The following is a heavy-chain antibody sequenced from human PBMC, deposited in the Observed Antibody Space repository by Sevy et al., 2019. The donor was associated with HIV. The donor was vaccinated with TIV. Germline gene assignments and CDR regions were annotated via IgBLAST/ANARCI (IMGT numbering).Heavy chain of an antibody. D-gene: IGHD3-10*01. V-gene: IGHV1-24*01. CDR2: FDPEDGET. Sequence: ASAKVSCKVSGYTLTELSMHWVRQAPGKGLEWMGGFDPEDGETIYAQKFQGRVTMTEDTSTDTAYMELSSLRSEDTAVYYCATERPGPLGVRGVIITFGMDVWGQRTTVTVSS. CDR1: GYTLTELS. CDR3: ATERPGPLGVRGVIITFGMDV. J-gene: IGHJ6*02.